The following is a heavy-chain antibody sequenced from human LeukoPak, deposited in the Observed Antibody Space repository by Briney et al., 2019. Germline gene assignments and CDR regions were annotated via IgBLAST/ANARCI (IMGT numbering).Heavy chain of an antibody. V-gene: IGHV3-30-3*01. CDR1: GFSFSTYA. CDR2: ISYDGNKK. J-gene: IGHJ6*02. CDR3: ARGPPTTVTTFPLCGLNGMDV. D-gene: IGHD4-17*01. Sequence: GGSLRLSCAASGFSFSTYAMYWVRQAPGKGLEWVAVISYDGNKKYHADSVKGRFTISRDNSKHTLYWQMNGLKAGDTAVFYCARGPPTTVTTFPLCGLNGMDVWGPGTTVTVSS.